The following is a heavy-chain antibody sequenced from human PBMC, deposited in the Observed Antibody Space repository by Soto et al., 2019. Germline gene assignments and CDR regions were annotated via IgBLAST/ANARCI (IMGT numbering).Heavy chain of an antibody. CDR1: GGSISSPSYN. V-gene: IGHV4-39*01. CDR3: TTLASGHFDS. Sequence: QLRESGPGLLKPSETLSLTCNVSGGSISSPSYNWGWVRQPPGKGPEWIGTVFYSGTTQYNPSLRSGLAMSVDTSKSQVSLTLTSVTAADTAVYYCTTLASGHFDSWGQGAQVTVSS. J-gene: IGHJ4*02. CDR2: VFYSGTT. D-gene: IGHD2-8*02.